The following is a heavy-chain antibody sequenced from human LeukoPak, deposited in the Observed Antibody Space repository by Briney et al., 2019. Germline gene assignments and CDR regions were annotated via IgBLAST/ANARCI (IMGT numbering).Heavy chain of an antibody. CDR3: ARSGYSYGHYYFDY. Sequence: SETLSLTCTVSGGSISSYYWSWIRQPPGKGLEWIGYIYYSGSTNYNPSLKSRVTISVDTSKNQFSLKLSSVTAADTAVYYCARSGYSYGHYYFDYWGQGTLVTVSS. D-gene: IGHD5-18*01. CDR1: GGSISSYY. V-gene: IGHV4-59*12. CDR2: IYYSGST. J-gene: IGHJ4*02.